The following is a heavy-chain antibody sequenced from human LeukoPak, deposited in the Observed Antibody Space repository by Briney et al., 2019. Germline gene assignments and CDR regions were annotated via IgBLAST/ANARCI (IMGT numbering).Heavy chain of an antibody. J-gene: IGHJ4*02. Sequence: QPGGSLRLSCAASGFIFSSYAMSWVRQAPGKGLEWVSAISGSGGSTYYADSVKGRFTISRDNSKNTLYLQMNSLRAEDTAVYYCAKDHSPSSGWYFDYWGQGTLVTVSS. CDR1: GFIFSSYA. CDR3: AKDHSPSSGWYFDY. D-gene: IGHD6-19*01. V-gene: IGHV3-23*01. CDR2: ISGSGGST.